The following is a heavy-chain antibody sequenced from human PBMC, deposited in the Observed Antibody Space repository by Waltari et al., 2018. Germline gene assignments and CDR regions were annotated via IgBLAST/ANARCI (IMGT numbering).Heavy chain of an antibody. CDR3: AGRPLYTVVWHGFDY. CDR2: IFYTGNV. D-gene: IGHD2-2*02. V-gene: IGHV4-39*07. J-gene: IGHJ4*02. Sequence: QLQLQESGPGLVKPSETLSLTCNVPNGSISPNTYYWAGIGQPPGKGLEWIGGIFYTGNVYYNPSLQSRVTMSVDTSRNQFSLKLRSVTAADTAVYYCAGRPLYTVVWHGFDYWGRGALVTVSS. CDR1: NGSISPNTYY.